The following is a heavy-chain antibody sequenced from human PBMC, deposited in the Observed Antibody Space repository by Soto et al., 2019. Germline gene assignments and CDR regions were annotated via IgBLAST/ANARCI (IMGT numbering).Heavy chain of an antibody. D-gene: IGHD2-2*01. CDR3: AKVHCITTTCGGGDACEA. Sequence: QVQLVESGGDVVQPGRSLRLSCAASGFSFSSYSRHRVRQAPGKGLEWVAGIAYDGTGETYAGSVKGRFTISRDNFKNTLSLQMNSLRTEDSAVYYCAKVHCITTTCGGGDACEAWGQGTMLTVS. V-gene: IGHV3-30*18. CDR2: IAYDGTGE. CDR1: GFSFSSYS. J-gene: IGHJ3*01.